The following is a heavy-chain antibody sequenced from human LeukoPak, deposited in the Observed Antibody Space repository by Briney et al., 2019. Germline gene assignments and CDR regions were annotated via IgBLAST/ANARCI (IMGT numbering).Heavy chain of an antibody. CDR3: ARGGFDSSSWYDY. V-gene: IGHV4-34*01. D-gene: IGHD6-13*01. J-gene: IGHJ4*02. CDR2: INHSGST. Sequence: PSETLSLTCAVYGGSFSGYYWSWIRQPPGKGLEWIGEINHSGSTNYNPPLKSRVTISVDTSKNQFSLKLSSVTAADTAVYYCARGGFDSSSWYDYWGQGTLVTVSS. CDR1: GGSFSGYY.